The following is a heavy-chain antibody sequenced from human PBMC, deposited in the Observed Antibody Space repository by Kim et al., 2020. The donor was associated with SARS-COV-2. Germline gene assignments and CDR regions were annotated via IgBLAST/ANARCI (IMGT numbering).Heavy chain of an antibody. D-gene: IGHD5-18*01. CDR1: GGSISSYY. V-gene: IGHV4-59*01. J-gene: IGHJ6*02. CDR2: IYYSGST. CDR3: AREGGRGYSYVFADYYYYGMDV. Sequence: SETLSLTCTVSGGSISSYYWSWIRQPPGKGLEWIGYIYYSGSTNYNPSLKSRVTISVDTSKNQFSLKLSSVTAADTAVYYCAREGGRGYSYVFADYYYYGMDVWGQGTTVTVSS.